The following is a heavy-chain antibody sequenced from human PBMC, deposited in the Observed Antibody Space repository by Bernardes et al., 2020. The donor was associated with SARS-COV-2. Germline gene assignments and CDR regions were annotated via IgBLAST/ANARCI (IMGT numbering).Heavy chain of an antibody. CDR1: GFTFSSYS. Sequence: GGSLRLSCAASGFTFSSYSMNWVRQAPGKGLEWVSSISSSSSYIYYADSVKGRFTISRDNAKNSLYLQMNSLRAEDTAVYYCARERGGYYDILTGLYRNYYYGMDVWGQGTTVTVSS. CDR2: ISSSSSYI. D-gene: IGHD3-9*01. CDR3: ARERGGYYDILTGLYRNYYYGMDV. J-gene: IGHJ6*02. V-gene: IGHV3-21*01.